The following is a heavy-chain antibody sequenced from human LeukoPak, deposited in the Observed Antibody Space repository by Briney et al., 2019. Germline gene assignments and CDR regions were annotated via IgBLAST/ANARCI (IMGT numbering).Heavy chain of an antibody. D-gene: IGHD5-18*01. CDR1: GGSFIGYY. V-gene: IGHV4-34*01. CDR2: INHFGST. J-gene: IGHJ4*02. Sequence: PSETLSLTCAVYGGSFIGYYWSWIRQPPGKGLEWIGEINHFGSTNYNPSLKSRVTISIDTSKNQFSLKLSSVTAADTAVYYCARGGDTAMDHSDFDYWGQGTLVTVSS. CDR3: ARGGDTAMDHSDFDY.